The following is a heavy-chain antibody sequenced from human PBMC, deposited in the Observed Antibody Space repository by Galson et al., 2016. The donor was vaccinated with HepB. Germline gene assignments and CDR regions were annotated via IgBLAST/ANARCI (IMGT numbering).Heavy chain of an antibody. Sequence: SLRISCAASGFIFSNYGMHWVRQAPGKGLEWVASISYDGRNKNFADSVKGRFTATRDNSKRTLYLQMDTLRAEDTAMHYCARDWDSGLDVWGQGTTVIVSS. V-gene: IGHV3-30*19. CDR1: GFIFSNYG. D-gene: IGHD1-26*01. CDR3: ARDWDSGLDV. J-gene: IGHJ6*02. CDR2: ISYDGRNK.